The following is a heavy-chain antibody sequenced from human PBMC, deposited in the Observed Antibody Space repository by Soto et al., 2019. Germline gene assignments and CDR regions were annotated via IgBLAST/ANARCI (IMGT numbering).Heavy chain of an antibody. Sequence: SETLSLTCTVSGGSISSGGYYWSWIRQHPGKGLEWIGYIYYSGSTYYNPSLKSRVTISVDTSKNQFSLKLSSVTAADTAVYYCARTGGELLLLYAFDIWGQGTMVTVSS. D-gene: IGHD3-10*01. CDR2: IYYSGST. CDR3: ARTGGELLLLYAFDI. J-gene: IGHJ3*02. V-gene: IGHV4-31*03. CDR1: GGSISSGGYY.